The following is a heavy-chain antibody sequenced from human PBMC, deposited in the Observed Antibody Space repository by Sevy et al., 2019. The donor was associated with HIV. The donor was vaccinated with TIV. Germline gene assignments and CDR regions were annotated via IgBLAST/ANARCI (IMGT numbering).Heavy chain of an antibody. CDR1: GGTFDTYS. D-gene: IGHD3-16*01. CDR3: ARDRDTFGGGDAFDV. Sequence: VKVSCKASGGTFDTYSISWLRQAPRQGLEWMGGITPMFRTTNYAQNFQGRVTIDADKSTSTAYMELSSLTSEDSAVYYCARDRDTFGGGDAFDVWGQGTMVSVSS. CDR2: ITPMFRTT. J-gene: IGHJ3*01. V-gene: IGHV1-69*13.